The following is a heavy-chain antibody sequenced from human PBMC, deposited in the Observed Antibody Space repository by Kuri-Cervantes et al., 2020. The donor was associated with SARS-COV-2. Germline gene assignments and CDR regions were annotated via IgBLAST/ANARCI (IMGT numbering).Heavy chain of an antibody. CDR1: GFTFSSYS. D-gene: IGHD6-19*01. CDR2: ISSSSSTI. CDR3: ARAYSSGWYYYYGMDV. Sequence: GGSLRLSCAASGFTFSSYSMNWVRQAPGKGLEWVSYISSSSSTIYYADSVKGRFTISRDNSKNTLYLQMNSLRAEDTAVYYCARAYSSGWYYYYGMDVWGQGTTVTVSS. J-gene: IGHJ6*02. V-gene: IGHV3-48*01.